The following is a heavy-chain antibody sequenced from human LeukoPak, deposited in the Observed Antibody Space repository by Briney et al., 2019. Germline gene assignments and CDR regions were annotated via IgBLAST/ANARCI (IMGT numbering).Heavy chain of an antibody. D-gene: IGHD5-18*01. CDR2: ISSSSSYT. J-gene: IGHJ4*02. CDR3: ARGRRTSGYRFDD. Sequence: PGGSLRLSCAASGFTFSDYYMSWIRQAPGKGLEWVSYISSSSSYTNYADSVKGRFTISRDKAKNSLYLQMNSLRAEDTAVYYCARGRRTSGYRFDDWGQGTLVTVSS. CDR1: GFTFSDYY. V-gene: IGHV3-11*06.